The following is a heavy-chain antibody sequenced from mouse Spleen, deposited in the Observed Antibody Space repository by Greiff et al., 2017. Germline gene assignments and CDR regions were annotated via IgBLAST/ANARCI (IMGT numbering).Heavy chain of an antibody. CDR2: IDPETGGT. V-gene: IGHV1-15*01. CDR3: TRRGNYGNPFAY. CDR1: GYTFTDYE. Sequence: VQLKESGAELVRPGASVTLSCKASGYTFTDYEMHWVKQTPVHGLEWIGAIDPETGGTAYNQKFKGKAILTADKSSSTAYMELRSLTSEDSAVYYCTRRGNYGNPFAYWGQGTLVTVSA. D-gene: IGHD2-1*01. J-gene: IGHJ3*01.